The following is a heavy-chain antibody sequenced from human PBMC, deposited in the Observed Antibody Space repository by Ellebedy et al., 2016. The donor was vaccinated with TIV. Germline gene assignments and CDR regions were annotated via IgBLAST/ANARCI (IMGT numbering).Heavy chain of an antibody. CDR1: GFTFTSYW. J-gene: IGHJ6*02. V-gene: IGHV3-74*01. Sequence: GESLKISXAASGFTFTSYWMNWVRQAPGKGLVWVSRINSDGSDKNYADSVKGRFTISRDNAENTRYLQMSGRRAEDTAVYYCARGVSYYHDSSGYGTVWGQGTTVTVSS. D-gene: IGHD3-22*01. CDR2: INSDGSDK. CDR3: ARGVSYYHDSSGYGTV.